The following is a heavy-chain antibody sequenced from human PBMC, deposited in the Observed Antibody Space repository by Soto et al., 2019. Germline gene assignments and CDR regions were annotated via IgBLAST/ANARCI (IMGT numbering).Heavy chain of an antibody. J-gene: IGHJ4*02. CDR2: IHHSGST. D-gene: IGHD3-22*01. V-gene: IGHV4-4*02. CDR3: ARNVGHYYDSCSAGHFDY. CDR1: AVPGASITSSHW. Sequence: PSETLSLTFTVSAVPGASITSSHWCSCLRQAPGMGLEWIGEIHHSGSTNYNPTLKSGVTFSVDKSKNQFYLKIRSGTAADKALYYCARNVGHYYDSCSAGHFDYWGQGTLVTVSA.